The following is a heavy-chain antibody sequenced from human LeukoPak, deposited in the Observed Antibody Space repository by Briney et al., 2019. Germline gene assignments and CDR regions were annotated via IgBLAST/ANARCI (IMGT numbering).Heavy chain of an antibody. CDR1: GYTFTNYA. CDR3: ARGERRIAAAGTEPGYFDY. Sequence: VASVKVSCKASGYTFTNYAMNWVRQAPGQGLEWMGIINPSGGSTSYAQKFQGRVTMTRDTSTSTVYMELSSLRSEDTAVYYCARGERRIAAAGTEPGYFDYWGQGTLVTVSS. D-gene: IGHD6-13*01. CDR2: INPSGGST. J-gene: IGHJ4*02. V-gene: IGHV1-46*01.